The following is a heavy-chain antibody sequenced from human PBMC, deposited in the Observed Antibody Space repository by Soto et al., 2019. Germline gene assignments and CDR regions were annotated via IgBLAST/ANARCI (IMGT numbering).Heavy chain of an antibody. V-gene: IGHV4-39*01. CDR1: SSSISSSSLY. CDR3: ARTPTYRWHEYYGLDV. Sequence: PPETLFLTCTGPSSSISSSSLYWGWIRQPQGKGLEWIGEINHVASTSSKPSLESRVTISIDTSKSQFSLKLSSVTAADTAVYYCARTPTYRWHEYYGLDVWGQGTTVTVS. CDR2: INHVAST. D-gene: IGHD3-16*02. J-gene: IGHJ6*02.